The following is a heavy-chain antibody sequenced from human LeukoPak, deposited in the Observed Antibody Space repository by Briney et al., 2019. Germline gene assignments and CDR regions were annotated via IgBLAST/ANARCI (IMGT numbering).Heavy chain of an antibody. CDR3: ARLVVPPGNRGWYYEH. V-gene: IGHV3-7*03. Sequence: GVSLRLSCAASGFIFSNYRMAWVRQGPGEGPEWVANINQRGSEKYYVDSVRGRFTISRDNAKNSLDLQMNSLRVEDTAIYYCARLVVPPGNRGWYYEHWGKGTLVTVSS. D-gene: IGHD2-2*01. CDR2: INQRGSEK. J-gene: IGHJ4*02. CDR1: GFIFSNYR.